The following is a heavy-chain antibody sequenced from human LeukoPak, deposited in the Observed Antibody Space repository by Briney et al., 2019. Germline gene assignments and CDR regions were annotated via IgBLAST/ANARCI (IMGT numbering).Heavy chain of an antibody. J-gene: IGHJ4*01. CDR1: GGSISSYY. Sequence: SETLSLTCTVSGGSISSYYWTWIRQPPGKGLEWIGYIYYSGSTSYNPSLMSRVTFSVDTSRNQFSLRLTSVTAADTAVYYCARDKNPTVFDYWGQGTLVTVSS. V-gene: IGHV4-59*12. CDR3: ARDKNPTVFDY. CDR2: IYYSGST.